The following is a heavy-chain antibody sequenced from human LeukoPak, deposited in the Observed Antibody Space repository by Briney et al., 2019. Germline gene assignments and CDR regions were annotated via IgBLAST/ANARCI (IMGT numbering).Heavy chain of an antibody. CDR3: ARIKGGCSSTSCYYDDAFDI. V-gene: IGHV5-51*01. CDR2: IYPGDSDT. Sequence: GESLKISCKGSGYSFTSYWIGWVRQMPGKGLEWMGIIYPGDSDTRYSPSFQGQVTISADKSISTAYLQWSSLKASDTAMYYCARIKGGCSSTSCYYDDAFDIWGQGTMVTVSS. CDR1: GYSFTSYW. D-gene: IGHD2-2*01. J-gene: IGHJ3*02.